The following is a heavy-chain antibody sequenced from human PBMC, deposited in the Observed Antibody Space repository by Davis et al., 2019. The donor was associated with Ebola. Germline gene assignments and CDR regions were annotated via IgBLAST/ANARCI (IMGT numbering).Heavy chain of an antibody. J-gene: IGHJ4*02. CDR2: INAGNGNT. CDR1: GYTFTSYA. CDR3: ARHEYMVRATKTHFDY. Sequence: ASVKVSCKASGYTFTSYAMHWVRQAPGQRLEWMGWINAGNGNTKYSQKFQGRVTITRDTSASTAYMELSSLRSEDTAVYYCARHEYMVRATKTHFDYWGQGTLVTVSS. V-gene: IGHV1-3*01. D-gene: IGHD4/OR15-4a*01.